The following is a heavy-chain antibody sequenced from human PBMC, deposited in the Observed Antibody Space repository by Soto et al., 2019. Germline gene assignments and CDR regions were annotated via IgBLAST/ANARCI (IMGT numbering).Heavy chain of an antibody. CDR3: VAIIVIPASIPLDY. V-gene: IGHV4-39*02. J-gene: IGHJ4*02. Sequence: SETLSLTCTVSGGSVSSRSFFWGWIRQPPGKGLEWIGTIYYNGSTNYSPPLKSRATISVDKSKNHFYLKLSSVTAADRAVYFCVAIIVIPASIPLDYWGQGTPVTVSS. D-gene: IGHD2-2*01. CDR1: GGSVSSRSFF. CDR2: IYYNGST.